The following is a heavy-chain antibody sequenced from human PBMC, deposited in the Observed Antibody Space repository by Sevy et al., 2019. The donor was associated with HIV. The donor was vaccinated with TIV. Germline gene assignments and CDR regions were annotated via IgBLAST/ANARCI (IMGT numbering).Heavy chain of an antibody. CDR3: TRGGARDSSSWYDYFDY. CDR2: IRSKGNSYAT. J-gene: IGHJ4*02. V-gene: IGHV3-73*01. D-gene: IGHD6-13*01. Sequence: GGSLRLSCAASGFTFSGSAMQWVRQASGKGLEWVGRIRSKGNSYATAYAASEKGRFTISRDDSKNTVYLQMNSLKTEDTAVYYCTRGGARDSSSWYDYFDYWGQGTLVTVSS. CDR1: GFTFSGSA.